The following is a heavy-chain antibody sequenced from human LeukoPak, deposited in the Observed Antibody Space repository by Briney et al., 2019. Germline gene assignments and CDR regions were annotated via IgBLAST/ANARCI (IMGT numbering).Heavy chain of an antibody. CDR1: GYSFTSYW. Sequence: GESLKISCKGSGYSFTSYWIGWVRQMPGKGLEWMGIIYPGDSDTRYSPSFQGQVTISADKSISTAYLQWSSLKASDTAMYYCARSCQMYYYDSSPLDAFDIWGQGTMVTVSS. D-gene: IGHD3-22*01. CDR2: IYPGDSDT. J-gene: IGHJ3*02. CDR3: ARSCQMYYYDSSPLDAFDI. V-gene: IGHV5-51*01.